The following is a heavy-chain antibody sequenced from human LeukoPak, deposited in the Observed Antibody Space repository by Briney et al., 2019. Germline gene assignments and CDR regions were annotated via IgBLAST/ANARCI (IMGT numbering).Heavy chain of an antibody. CDR3: ARQPLERRLRENNWFDP. J-gene: IGHJ5*02. D-gene: IGHD1-1*01. V-gene: IGHV1-8*01. CDR1: VYTFTSYD. Sequence: VASVKDSCKASVYTFTSYDINWVRQALEQGVWCMDWMNLIMGNTGYATKFQGRVTMTRNTSISTAYMELSSLRSEDTAVYYCARQPLERRLRENNWFDPWGQGTLVTVSS. CDR2: MNLIMGNT.